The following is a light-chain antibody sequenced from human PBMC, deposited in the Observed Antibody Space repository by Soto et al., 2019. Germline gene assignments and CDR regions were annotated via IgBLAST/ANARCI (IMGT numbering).Light chain of an antibody. CDR2: DNN. Sequence: QSVLTQPPSVSAAPGQKVTISCSGSSSNIGNNYVSWYQQLPGTAPKLLIYDNNKRPSGIPDRFSGSKSGTSATLGITGLQTGDDADYYCGTWDSNLSDFYVFGPGTKVTV. CDR3: GTWDSNLSDFYV. CDR1: SSNIGNNY. J-gene: IGLJ1*01. V-gene: IGLV1-51*01.